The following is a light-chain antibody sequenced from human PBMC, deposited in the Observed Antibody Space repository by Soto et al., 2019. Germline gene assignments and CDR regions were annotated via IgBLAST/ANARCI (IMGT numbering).Light chain of an antibody. CDR1: QNIKSH. V-gene: IGKV1-39*01. CDR2: AAS. CDR3: QQSHITTLFT. Sequence: DIQMTQSPSSLSASIGDRVTITCRASQNIKSHLNWYQQKPGKAPKVVIYAASRLQSGVPSRFSGCGSGTEFTLTISSLEPEDFATYYCQQSHITTLFTFGKGTKLEIK. J-gene: IGKJ2*01.